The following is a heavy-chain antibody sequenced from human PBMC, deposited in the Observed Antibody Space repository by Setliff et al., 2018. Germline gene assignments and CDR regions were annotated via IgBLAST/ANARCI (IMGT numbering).Heavy chain of an antibody. CDR1: GGSISSYY. J-gene: IGHJ5*02. V-gene: IGHV4-4*08. Sequence: PSETLSLTCTVSGGSISSYYWSWIRQPPGKGLEWIRYIYTSGSTNYNPSLKSRVTISVDTSKNQFSLKVSSVTAADTAVYYCARSGSHNWFDPWGQGTLVTVSS. CDR2: IYTSGST. CDR3: ARSGSHNWFDP. D-gene: IGHD3-3*01.